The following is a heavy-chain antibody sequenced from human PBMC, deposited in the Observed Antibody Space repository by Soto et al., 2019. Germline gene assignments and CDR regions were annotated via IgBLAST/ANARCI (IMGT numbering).Heavy chain of an antibody. CDR2: IIPIFGTA. CDR3: ARYCSGGSCYSLLAFDI. CDR1: GGTFSSYA. J-gene: IGHJ3*02. D-gene: IGHD2-15*01. V-gene: IGHV1-69*12. Sequence: QVQLVQSGAEVKKPGSSVKVSCKASGGTFSSYAISWVRQAPGQGLEWMGGIIPIFGTANYAQKFQGRVTITADESTSXXYMELSSLRSEDTAVYYCARYCSGGSCYSLLAFDIWGQGTMVTVSS.